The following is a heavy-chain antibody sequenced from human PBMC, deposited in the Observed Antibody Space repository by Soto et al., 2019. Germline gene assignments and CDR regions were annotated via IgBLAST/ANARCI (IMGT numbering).Heavy chain of an antibody. V-gene: IGHV1-8*01. CDR3: ARLYGGSPH. CDR1: GYTFTSYD. J-gene: IGHJ4*02. D-gene: IGHD2-15*01. Sequence: QVQLVQSGAEVKKPGASVTVSCKASGYTFTSYDIHWVRQATGQGLESMGWMHPNRGNTGYAQKFQGRVTLTRNTAITAAYMELTIMTSEDTAVYYCARLYGGSPHWGPGTLVNVSS. CDR2: MHPNRGNT.